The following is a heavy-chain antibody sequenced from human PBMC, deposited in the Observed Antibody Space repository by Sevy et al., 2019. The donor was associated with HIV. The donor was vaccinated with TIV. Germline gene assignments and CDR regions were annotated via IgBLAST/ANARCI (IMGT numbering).Heavy chain of an antibody. CDR2: INTNSGNP. CDR1: GYTFTNYG. D-gene: IGHD3-9*01. V-gene: IGHV7-4-1*01. J-gene: IGHJ4*02. CDR3: ATAHYNYFDT. Sequence: ASVKVSCKGSGYTFTNYGLIWVRQAPGHGLEYMGRINTNSGNPTFAPGFAGRFVFSLDTSVSTAFLQIDSLKAEDTALYYCATAHYNYFDTWGQGSLVTVSS.